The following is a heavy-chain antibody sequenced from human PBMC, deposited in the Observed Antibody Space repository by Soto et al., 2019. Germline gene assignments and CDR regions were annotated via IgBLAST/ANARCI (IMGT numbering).Heavy chain of an antibody. Sequence: ASVKVSCKVSGYTLTELSMHWVRQAPGKGLEWMGGFDPEDGETIYAQKFQGRVTMTEDTSTDTAYMELSSLRSEDTAVYYCATDRLLAARPRYYYYGMDVWGQGTTVTVSS. J-gene: IGHJ6*02. CDR2: FDPEDGET. CDR1: GYTLTELS. D-gene: IGHD6-6*01. CDR3: ATDRLLAARPRYYYYGMDV. V-gene: IGHV1-24*01.